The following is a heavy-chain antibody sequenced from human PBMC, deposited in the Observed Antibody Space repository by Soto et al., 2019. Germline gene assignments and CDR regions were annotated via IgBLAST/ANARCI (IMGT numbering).Heavy chain of an antibody. CDR2: ITNRATGDTT. D-gene: IGHD1-20*01. CDR3: SSSITQMLTA. CDR1: GFSVSDHF. J-gene: IGHJ5*02. Sequence: EVQLVESGGGLVQSGGSLRLSCTASGFSVSDHFMDWVRQTPGKGLEWLGQITNRATGDTTFYAASVKGRFTVSKDESRHSLYLQMNSLKTEDTVVYYCSSSITQMLTAWGQGTLVAVAS. V-gene: IGHV3-72*01.